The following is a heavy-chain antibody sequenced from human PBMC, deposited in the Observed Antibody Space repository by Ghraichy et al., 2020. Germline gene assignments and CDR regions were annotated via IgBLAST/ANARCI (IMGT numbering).Heavy chain of an antibody. CDR3: ARGRAYYYGSGSYYPPFDY. V-gene: IGHV4-30-2*01. J-gene: IGHJ4*02. D-gene: IGHD3-10*01. CDR1: GGSISSGGYS. CDR2: IYHSGST. Sequence: SETLSLTCAVSGGSISSGGYSWSWIRQPPGKGLEWIGYIYHSGSTYYNPSLKSRVTISVDRSKNQFSLKLSSVTAADTAVYYCARGRAYYYGSGSYYPPFDYWGQGTLVTVSS.